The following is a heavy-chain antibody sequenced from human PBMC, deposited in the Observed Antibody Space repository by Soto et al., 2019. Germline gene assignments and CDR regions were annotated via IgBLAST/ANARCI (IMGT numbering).Heavy chain of an antibody. J-gene: IGHJ6*02. D-gene: IGHD6-6*01. Sequence: GGSLRLSCAASGFTFSSYSMNWVRQAPGKGLEWVSYISSSSSTIYYADSVKGRFTISRDNAKNSLYLQMNSLRDEDTAVYYCARGSIAARPDVYYYGMDVWGQGTTVTSP. CDR2: ISSSSSTI. CDR1: GFTFSSYS. V-gene: IGHV3-48*02. CDR3: ARGSIAARPDVYYYGMDV.